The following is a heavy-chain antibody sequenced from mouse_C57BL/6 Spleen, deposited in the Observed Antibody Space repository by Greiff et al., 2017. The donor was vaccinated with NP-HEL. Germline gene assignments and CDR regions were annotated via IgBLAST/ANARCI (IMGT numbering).Heavy chain of an antibody. CDR2: ISSGGSYT. V-gene: IGHV5-6*02. D-gene: IGHD2-1*01. J-gene: IGHJ1*03. CDR1: GFTFSSYG. CDR3: ARQGYGNYVGYWYFDV. Sequence: DVKLVESGGDLVKPGGSLKLSCAASGFTFSSYGLSWVRQTPDKRLEWVATISSGGSYTYSPDSVKGRFTISRCNAQTTLYLQRSSRKYEDTAMYYCARQGYGNYVGYWYFDVWGTGTTVTVSS.